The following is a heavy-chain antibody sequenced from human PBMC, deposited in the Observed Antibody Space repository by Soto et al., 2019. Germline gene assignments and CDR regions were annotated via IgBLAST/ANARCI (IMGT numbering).Heavy chain of an antibody. J-gene: IGHJ4*02. CDR3: ATLGAQNAH. D-gene: IGHD3-16*01. CDR2: IIPFLNIS. CDR1: GGTFSTYT. V-gene: IGHV1-69*02. Sequence: SVKVSCKTFGGTFSTYTINWVRQAPGQGLVWMGSIIPFLNISNNARNFLGRLTIAADESTTTAYMELESLSPEDTAIYFCATLGAQNAHWGQGTLVPGSS.